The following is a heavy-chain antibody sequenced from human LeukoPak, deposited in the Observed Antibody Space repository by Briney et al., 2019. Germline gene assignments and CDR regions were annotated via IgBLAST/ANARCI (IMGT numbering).Heavy chain of an antibody. CDR1: GFTFDDYA. CDR2: ISWDGGST. Sequence: KPGGSLRLSCAASGFTFDDYAMHWVRQAPGKGLEWVSLISWDGGSTYYANSVKGRFTISRDNSKNSLYLQMNSLRAEDTALYYCAKDMSCSSTSCYRDYYYYMNVWGKGTTVTVSS. D-gene: IGHD2-2*01. J-gene: IGHJ6*03. CDR3: AKDMSCSSTSCYRDYYYYMNV. V-gene: IGHV3-43D*03.